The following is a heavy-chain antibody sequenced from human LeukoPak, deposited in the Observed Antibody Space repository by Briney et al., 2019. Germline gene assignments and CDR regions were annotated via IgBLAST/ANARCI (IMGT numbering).Heavy chain of an antibody. CDR3: VRRADASSGWGDPDY. J-gene: IGHJ4*02. CDR1: GFTFNRNA. V-gene: IGHV3-23*01. Sequence: SGGSLRLSCAASGFTFNRNAISWVRQAPGKGLEWVSTIDSVKGRFTISRDNSKNMLHLQMSSLTGEDTALYYCVRRADASSGWGDPDYWGQGALLTV. D-gene: IGHD6-19*01. CDR2: I.